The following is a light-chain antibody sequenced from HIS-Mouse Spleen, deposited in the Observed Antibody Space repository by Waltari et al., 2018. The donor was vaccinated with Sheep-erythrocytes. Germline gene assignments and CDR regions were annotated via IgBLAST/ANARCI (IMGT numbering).Light chain of an antibody. V-gene: IGKV1-6*01. Sequence: AIQMTQSPSSLSASVGDRVTITCRASQGIRNDLGWYQQKPGKAPKLLIYAASSVQSGVPPRVSGSGSGTDFTLTISSLQPEDFATYYCLQDYNYPYTFGQGTKLEIK. CDR3: LQDYNYPYT. CDR1: QGIRND. J-gene: IGKJ2*01. CDR2: AAS.